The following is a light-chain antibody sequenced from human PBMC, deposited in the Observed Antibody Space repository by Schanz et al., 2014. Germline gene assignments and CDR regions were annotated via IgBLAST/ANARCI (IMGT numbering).Light chain of an antibody. CDR3: QQYNNWPRA. CDR1: QSVSSSY. Sequence: EIVLTQSPGTLSLSPGERATLSCWASQSVSSSYLTWYQQKPGQAPRLLIFGASTRATGIPARFSGSVSGTEFTLTISSLQSEDFAVYYCQQYNNWPRAFGQGTKVEIK. J-gene: IGKJ1*01. V-gene: IGKV3-15*01. CDR2: GAS.